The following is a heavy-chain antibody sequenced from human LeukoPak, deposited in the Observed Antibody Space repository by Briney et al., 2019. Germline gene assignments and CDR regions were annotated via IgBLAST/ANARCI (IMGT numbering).Heavy chain of an antibody. D-gene: IGHD6-19*01. CDR2: IYYSGST. CDR3: ARVNSGWHFDY. J-gene: IGHJ4*02. CDR1: GGSISSYY. Sequence: SETLSLTCTVSGGSISSYYWSWIRQPPGKGLEWIGYIYYSGSTNYNPSLKSRVTISVDTSKNQFSLKLSSVTAADTAVYYCARVNSGWHFDYWGQGTLVTVSS. V-gene: IGHV4-59*01.